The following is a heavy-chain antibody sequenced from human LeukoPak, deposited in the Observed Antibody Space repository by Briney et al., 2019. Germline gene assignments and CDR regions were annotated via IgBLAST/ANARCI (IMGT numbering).Heavy chain of an antibody. V-gene: IGHV4-34*01. J-gene: IGHJ4*02. D-gene: IGHD3-3*01. CDR2: INHSGST. CDR1: GGSFSGYY. CDR3: ARLYYDFDY. Sequence: ASETLSLTCAVYGGSFSGYYWSWIRQPPGKGLEWIGEINHSGSTNYNPSLKSRVTISVDTSKNQFSLKLSSVTAADTAVYYCARLYYDFDYWGQGRLVTVSS.